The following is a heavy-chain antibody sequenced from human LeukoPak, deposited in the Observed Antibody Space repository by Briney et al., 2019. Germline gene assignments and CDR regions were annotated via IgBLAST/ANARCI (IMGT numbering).Heavy chain of an antibody. CDR3: AKELRPNDY. CDR1: EFTFSNYA. V-gene: IGHV3-23*01. Sequence: GGSLRLSCSPSEFTFSNYAMSWVRQAPGKGLEWVSVISATGDTTYYADSVKGRFTISRDNSKNTLYLQMNNLRAEDTAVYYCAKELRPNDYWGQGTLVTVSS. CDR2: ISATGDTT. J-gene: IGHJ4*02. D-gene: IGHD3-16*01.